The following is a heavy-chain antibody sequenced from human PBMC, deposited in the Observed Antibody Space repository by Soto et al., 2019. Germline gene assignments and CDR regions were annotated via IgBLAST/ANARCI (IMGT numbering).Heavy chain of an antibody. CDR2: IIPIFGTA. Sequence: QVQLVQSGAEVKKPGSSVKVSCKASGGTFSSYAISWVRQAPGQGLEWMGGIIPIFGTANYAQKFRGRVTMNADESTSTAYMALSSLRAEDTAVYYCASGPHPHSSSDYWGQGTLVTVSS. J-gene: IGHJ4*02. CDR1: GGTFSSYA. CDR3: ASGPHPHSSSDY. V-gene: IGHV1-69*01. D-gene: IGHD6-6*01.